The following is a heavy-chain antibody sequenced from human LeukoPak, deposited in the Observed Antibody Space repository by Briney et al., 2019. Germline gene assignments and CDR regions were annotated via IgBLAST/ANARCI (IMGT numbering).Heavy chain of an antibody. D-gene: IGHD1-26*01. V-gene: IGHV3-23*01. Sequence: GGSLRLSCAASGIIFSSYGMSWVRQAPGKGLEWVAGISGSGVTTYYADSVKGRFTISRDNSKNTLYLQVNSLRAEDTAVYHCAKDRVGAMFYFDYWGQGTLVTV. CDR3: AKDRVGAMFYFDY. J-gene: IGHJ4*02. CDR1: GIIFSSYG. CDR2: ISGSGVTT.